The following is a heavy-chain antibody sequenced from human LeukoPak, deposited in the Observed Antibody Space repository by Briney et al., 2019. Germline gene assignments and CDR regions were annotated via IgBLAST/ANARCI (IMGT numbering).Heavy chain of an antibody. V-gene: IGHV4-59*12. Sequence: SETLSLTCTVSGGSISSYYWSWIRQPPGKGLEWIGYMYYSGSTNYNPSLKSRVTISVDTSKNQFSLKLSSVTAADTAVYYCARGNLDTAMVTYWFDPWGQGTLVTVSS. CDR3: ARGNLDTAMVTYWFDP. CDR1: GGSISSYY. J-gene: IGHJ5*02. D-gene: IGHD5-18*01. CDR2: MYYSGST.